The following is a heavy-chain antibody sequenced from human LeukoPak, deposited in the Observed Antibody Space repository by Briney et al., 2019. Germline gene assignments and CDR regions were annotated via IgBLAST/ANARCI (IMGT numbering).Heavy chain of an antibody. V-gene: IGHV3-15*01. CDR3: TTLSYAAAPT. CDR1: GFTFSNAW. J-gene: IGHJ5*02. Sequence: TAGGSLRLSCAASGFTFSNAWMSWVRQAPGKGLEWVSRVRSETDGGTTDYAAPVQGRFTILRDDSKNTLYLQMNSLETDDTAVYYCTTLSYAAAPTWGQGTLVTVSS. CDR2: VRSETDGGTT. D-gene: IGHD2-2*01.